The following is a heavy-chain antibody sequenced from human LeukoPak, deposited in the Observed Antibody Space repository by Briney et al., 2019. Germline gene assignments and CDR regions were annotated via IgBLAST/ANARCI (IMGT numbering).Heavy chain of an antibody. D-gene: IGHD6-13*01. CDR1: GFTFSGSA. V-gene: IGHV3-7*01. CDR2: IKQDGSEK. Sequence: GGSLKLSCAASGFTFSGSAMHWVRQASGKGLDWVANIKQDGSEKYYVDSVKGRFTISRDNAKNSLYLQMNSLRAEDTAVYYCARDLYSSNDAWGQGTLVTVSS. J-gene: IGHJ5*02. CDR3: ARDLYSSNDA.